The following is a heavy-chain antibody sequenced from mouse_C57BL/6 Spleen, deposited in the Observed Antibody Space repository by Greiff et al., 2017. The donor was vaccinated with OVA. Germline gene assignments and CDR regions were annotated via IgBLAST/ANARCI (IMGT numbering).Heavy chain of an antibody. CDR1: GFTFSSYA. CDR2: ISSGGDYI. V-gene: IGHV5-9-1*02. CDR3: TRSPNYYGSSYPAWFAY. D-gene: IGHD1-1*01. J-gene: IGHJ3*01. Sequence: EVMLVESGEGLVKPGGSLKLSCAASGFTFSSYAMSWVRQTPEKRLEWVAYISSGGDYIYYADTVKGRFTISRDNARNTLYLQMSSLKSEDTAMYYCTRSPNYYGSSYPAWFAYWGQGTLVTVSA.